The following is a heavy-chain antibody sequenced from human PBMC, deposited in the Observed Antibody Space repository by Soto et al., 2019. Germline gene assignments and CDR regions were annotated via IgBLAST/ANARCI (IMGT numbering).Heavy chain of an antibody. J-gene: IGHJ4*02. CDR3: ARGSLWSGYYAPDY. D-gene: IGHD3-3*01. V-gene: IGHV3-7*01. CDR2: IKQDVSEK. Sequence: EVQLVESGGGLVQPGGSLRLTCAASGFVFSSHWMTWVRQAPGKGLEWVANIKQDVSEKNYVDSVKGRFTISRDNAKNSLYLQRNSLRAEDTAVYYCARGSLWSGYYAPDYWGQGTLVTVSS. CDR1: GFVFSSHW.